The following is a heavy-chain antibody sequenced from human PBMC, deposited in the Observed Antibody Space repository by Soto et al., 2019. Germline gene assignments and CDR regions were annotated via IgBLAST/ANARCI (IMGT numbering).Heavy chain of an antibody. CDR2: IWYDGSNK. J-gene: IGHJ6*02. D-gene: IGHD6-13*01. CDR1: GFTFSSYG. CDR3: ARDSGDSSRPLYYYYGMDV. V-gene: IGHV3-33*01. Sequence: QVQLVESGGGVVQPGRSLRLSCAASGFTFSSYGMHWVRQAPGKGLEWVAVIWYDGSNKYYADSVKGRFTISRDNSKNPLYLQMNSLRAEDTAVYYCARDSGDSSRPLYYYYGMDVWGQGTTVTVSS.